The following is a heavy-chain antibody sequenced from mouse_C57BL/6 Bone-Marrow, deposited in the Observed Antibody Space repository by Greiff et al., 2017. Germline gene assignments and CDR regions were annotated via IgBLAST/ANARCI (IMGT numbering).Heavy chain of an antibody. CDR3: ANYYGSSSAWFAY. D-gene: IGHD1-1*01. CDR1: GYTFTDYY. CDR2: INPYNGGT. V-gene: IGHV1-19*01. J-gene: IGHJ3*01. Sequence: VQLKESGPVLVKPGASVKMSCKASGYTFTDYYMNWVKQSHGKSLEWIGVINPYNGGTSYNQQFKGKATLTVDKSSSTAYMELNSLTSEDSAVYYCANYYGSSSAWFAYWGQGTLVTVSA.